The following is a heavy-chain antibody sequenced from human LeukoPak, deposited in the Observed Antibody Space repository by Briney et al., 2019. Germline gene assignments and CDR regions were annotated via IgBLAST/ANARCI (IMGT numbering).Heavy chain of an antibody. D-gene: IGHD3-10*01. J-gene: IGHJ4*02. CDR1: GFTISSNY. CDR2: ISDGGST. Sequence: GGSLRLSCAASGFTISSNYMNWVRQAPGRGLDWVSVISDGGSTYYADSVRGRFTISRDNSKNTLFLQMNSLRVEDTAVYYCARGVFNWGQGTLVTVSS. V-gene: IGHV3-53*01. CDR3: ARGVFN.